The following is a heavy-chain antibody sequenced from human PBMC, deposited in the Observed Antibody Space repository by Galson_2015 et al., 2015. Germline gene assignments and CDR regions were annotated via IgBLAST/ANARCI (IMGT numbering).Heavy chain of an antibody. Sequence: SLRLSCAASGFTFSSYAMTWVRQAPGKGLEWVSSISGSDGRTFFADSVKGRFTISRDNSKNTLYLQMNSLRAEDTAVYYCAKGGYKQCLPGVGWYFDLWGRGTLVTVSS. CDR2: ISGSDGRT. CDR3: AKGGYKQCLPGVGWYFDL. CDR1: GFTFSSYA. J-gene: IGHJ2*01. V-gene: IGHV3-23*01. D-gene: IGHD6-19*01.